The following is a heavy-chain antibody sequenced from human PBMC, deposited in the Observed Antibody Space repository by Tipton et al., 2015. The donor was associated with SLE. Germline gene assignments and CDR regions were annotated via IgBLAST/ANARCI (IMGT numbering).Heavy chain of an antibody. CDR1: GGSPSSSSYY. J-gene: IGHJ3*02. Sequence: TLSLTCTVSGGSPSSSSYYWGWIRTPPGKGLEWIGSIYYSVSTNYNPSLKSRVTISVDTSKNQFSLKLSSVTAADTAVYYCARGKLRWSAFDIWGQGTMVTVSS. V-gene: IGHV4-39*07. CDR3: ARGKLRWSAFDI. D-gene: IGHD4-23*01. CDR2: IYYSVST.